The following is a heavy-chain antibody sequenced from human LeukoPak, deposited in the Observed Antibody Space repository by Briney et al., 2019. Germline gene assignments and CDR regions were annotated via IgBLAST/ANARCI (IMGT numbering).Heavy chain of an antibody. D-gene: IGHD3-22*01. Sequence: GRSLRLSCVASGFTFSSYGMHWVRQAPGKGLEWVAVISYDGSNKYYADSVKGRFTISRDNSKNTLYLQMNSLRAEDTAVYYCAKVAFVLFDVSGYYDYWGQGTLVTVSS. V-gene: IGHV3-30*18. CDR3: AKVAFVLFDVSGYYDY. J-gene: IGHJ4*02. CDR1: GFTFSSYG. CDR2: ISYDGSNK.